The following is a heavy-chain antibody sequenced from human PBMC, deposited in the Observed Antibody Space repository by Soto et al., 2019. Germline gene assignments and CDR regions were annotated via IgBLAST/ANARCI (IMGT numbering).Heavy chain of an antibody. V-gene: IGHV4-30-2*01. CDR3: ARGGGSGSYYYYYYYGMDV. CDR1: GGSISSGGYS. CDR2: IYHSGST. Sequence: PSETLSLTCAVSGGSISSGGYSWSWIRPPPGKGLEWIGYIYHSGSTYYNPSLKSRVTISVDRSKNQFSLKLSSVTAADTAVYYCARGGGSGSYYYYYYYGMDVWGQGTTVTVSS. D-gene: IGHD3-10*01. J-gene: IGHJ6*02.